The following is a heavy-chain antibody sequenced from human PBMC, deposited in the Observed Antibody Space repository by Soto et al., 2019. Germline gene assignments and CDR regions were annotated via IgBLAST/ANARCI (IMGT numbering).Heavy chain of an antibody. D-gene: IGHD2-15*01. CDR3: GKVLVGATGHTDSDS. CDR2: IDYNGVT. J-gene: IGHJ4*02. Sequence: SETLSLTCTVSGGSIYRSGYYWGWIRQPPGRGLEWIGNIDYNGVTYSNPSLKSRVTISRDTSKNQFSLKLTSVTAADMALYYCGKVLVGATGHTDSDSWGPGTLVTVSS. CDR1: GGSIYRSGYY. V-gene: IGHV4-39*01.